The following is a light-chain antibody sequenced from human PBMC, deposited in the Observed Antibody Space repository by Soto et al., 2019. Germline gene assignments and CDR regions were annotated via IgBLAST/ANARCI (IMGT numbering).Light chain of an antibody. V-gene: IGKV1-5*01. J-gene: IGKJ3*01. CDR3: QQYHSYSPFT. CDR1: QSISSW. Sequence: DIQMSQTPSTLSASVGDRVTVTCRASQSISSWLAWYQQKPGKAPKLLIYDASSLESGVPSRFSGSGSGTEFTLTISSLQPGDFATYYCQQYHSYSPFTFGPGTNVDIK. CDR2: DAS.